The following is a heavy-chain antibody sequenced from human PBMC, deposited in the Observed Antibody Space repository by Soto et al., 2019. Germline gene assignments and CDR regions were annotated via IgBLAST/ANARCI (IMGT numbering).Heavy chain of an antibody. Sequence: QVQLQESGTGLVKPSETLSLTCTVSGGSISSGDYYWSWIRQPPGKGLEWIGYIYYSGRTYYNPSLKRRGTTSVDTSKNQLSLKLSSVTAADTAVYYCARASPVVTDVWGQGTTVTFSS. V-gene: IGHV4-30-4*01. CDR3: ARASPVVTDV. CDR1: GGSISSGDYY. CDR2: IYYSGRT. J-gene: IGHJ6*02. D-gene: IGHD5-18*01.